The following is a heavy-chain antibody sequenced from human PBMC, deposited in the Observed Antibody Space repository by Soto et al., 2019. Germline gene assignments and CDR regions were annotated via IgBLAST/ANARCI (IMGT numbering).Heavy chain of an antibody. CDR1: GFTFSIYD. V-gene: IGHV3-30-3*01. D-gene: IGHD4-17*01. CDR3: ARDFGTTGVTPHC. CDR2: ISYDGSNK. Sequence: QVQLVESGGGVVQPGRSLRLSCAASGFTFSIYDMDWVRQAPGKGLEWVAVISYDGSNKYYADSVKGRFTISRDNSKNTLYLQMNSLRAEDTAVYYCARDFGTTGVTPHCWGQGTLVTVSS. J-gene: IGHJ4*02.